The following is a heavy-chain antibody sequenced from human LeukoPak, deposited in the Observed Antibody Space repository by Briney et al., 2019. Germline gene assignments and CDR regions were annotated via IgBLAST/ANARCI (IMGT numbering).Heavy chain of an antibody. J-gene: IGHJ4*02. V-gene: IGHV1-18*01. Sequence: ASVKVSCKASGYTFTNYGISWVRQAPGQGLEWMGWISGYNGNTNYAQQLQGRVTMTTDTPTTTTYMELRSLRSDDTAVYYCARRAFDGSGGYYFDYWGQGTLVTVSS. CDR2: ISGYNGNT. D-gene: IGHD3-10*01. CDR3: ARRAFDGSGGYYFDY. CDR1: GYTFTNYG.